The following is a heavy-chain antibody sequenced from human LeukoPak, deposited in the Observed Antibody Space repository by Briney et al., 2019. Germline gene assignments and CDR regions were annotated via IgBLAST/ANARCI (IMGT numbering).Heavy chain of an antibody. J-gene: IGHJ3*02. V-gene: IGHV1-69*04. CDR2: IIPILGIA. Sequence: SVKVSCKASGGTFSSYAISWVRQAPGQGLEWMGRIIPILGIANYAQKFQGRVTITADKSTSTAYMELSSLRSEDTAVYYCARGSSSRYGAFDIWGQGTMVTVSS. D-gene: IGHD6-13*01. CDR3: ARGSSSRYGAFDI. CDR1: GGTFSSYA.